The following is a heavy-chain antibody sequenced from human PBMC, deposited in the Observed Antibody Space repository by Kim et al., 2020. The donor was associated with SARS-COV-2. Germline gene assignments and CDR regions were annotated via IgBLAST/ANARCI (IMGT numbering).Heavy chain of an antibody. CDR3: ARARGRYYYGMDV. D-gene: IGHD3-10*01. J-gene: IGHJ6*02. V-gene: IGHV3-33*01. Sequence: YADSVKGRFTISRDNSKNTLYLQMNSLRAEDTAVYYCARARGRYYYGMDVWGQGTTVTVSS.